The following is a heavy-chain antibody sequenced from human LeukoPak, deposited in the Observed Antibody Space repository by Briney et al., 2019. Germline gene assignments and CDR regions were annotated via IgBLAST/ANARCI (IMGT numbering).Heavy chain of an antibody. CDR2: ISKNGDTT. Sequence: GGSLRLSCAASGLTFSSYGIHWVRQAPGKGLEWVSVISKNGDTTYYADSVKGRFTISRDNSKNTLYLQMNSLRAEDTALYFCATRQFCSGGTCYGLSFWGQGTMVTISS. D-gene: IGHD2-15*01. V-gene: IGHV3-23*01. CDR1: GLTFSSYG. J-gene: IGHJ3*01. CDR3: ATRQFCSGGTCYGLSF.